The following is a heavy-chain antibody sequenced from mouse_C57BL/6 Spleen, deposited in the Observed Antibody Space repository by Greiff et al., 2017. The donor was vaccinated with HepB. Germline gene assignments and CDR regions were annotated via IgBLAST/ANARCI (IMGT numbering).Heavy chain of an antibody. Sequence: EVQLVESGGGLVKPGGSLKLSCAASGFTFSDYGMHWVRQAPEKGLEWVAYISSGSSTIYYADTVKGRFTISRDNAKNTLFLQMTSLRSEDTAMYYCARPFYDYDGYWYFDVWGTGTTVTVSS. CDR2: ISSGSSTI. J-gene: IGHJ1*03. V-gene: IGHV5-17*01. D-gene: IGHD2-4*01. CDR3: ARPFYDYDGYWYFDV. CDR1: GFTFSDYG.